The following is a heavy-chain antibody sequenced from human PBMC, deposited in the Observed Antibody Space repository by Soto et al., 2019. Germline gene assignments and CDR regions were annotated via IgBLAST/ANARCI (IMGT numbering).Heavy chain of an antibody. CDR1: GFTFSSYA. V-gene: IGHV3-30-3*01. Sequence: QVQLVESGGGVVQPGRSLRLSCAASGFTFSSYAMHWVRQAPGKGLEWVAVISYDGSNKYYADSVKGRFTISRDNSKNTLYLQMNSLRAEDTAVYYCARDGYSGSYYATTHDAFDIWGQGTMVTVSS. J-gene: IGHJ3*02. D-gene: IGHD1-26*01. CDR3: ARDGYSGSYYATTHDAFDI. CDR2: ISYDGSNK.